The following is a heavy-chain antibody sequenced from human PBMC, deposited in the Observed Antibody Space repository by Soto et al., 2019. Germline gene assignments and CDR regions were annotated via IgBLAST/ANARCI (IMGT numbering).Heavy chain of an antibody. CDR3: AKGTYYYDSSGYPQFWAFDI. CDR2: ISGSGGST. V-gene: IGHV3-23*01. D-gene: IGHD3-22*01. CDR1: GFTFSSYA. Sequence: LSLPCAASGFTFSSYAMSWVRQAPGKGLEWVSAISGSGGSTYYADSVKGRFTISRDNSKNTLYLQMNSLRAEDTAVYYCAKGTYYYDSSGYPQFWAFDIWGQGTMVTVSS. J-gene: IGHJ3*02.